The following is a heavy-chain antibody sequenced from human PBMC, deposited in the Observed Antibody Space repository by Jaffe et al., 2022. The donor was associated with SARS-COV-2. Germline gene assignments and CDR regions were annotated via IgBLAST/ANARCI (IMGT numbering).Heavy chain of an antibody. J-gene: IGHJ6*03. CDR3: ARVSFDPRNNFYYYMDV. CDR1: GGTFSGYA. Sequence: QVQLIQSGAEMKKPGSSVKVSCKASGGTFSGYAVTWVRQAPGQGLEWLGGFIPMFGTINSAQNFQDRVTFTADESTNTAYMEVTGLRSEDSAHYYCARVSFDPRNNFYYYMDVWGKGTTVTVS. D-gene: IGHD1-1*01. V-gene: IGHV1-69*01. CDR2: FIPMFGTI.